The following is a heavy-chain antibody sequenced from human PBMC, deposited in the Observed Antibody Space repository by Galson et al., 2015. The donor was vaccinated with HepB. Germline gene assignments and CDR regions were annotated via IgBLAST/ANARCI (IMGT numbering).Heavy chain of an antibody. CDR3: ARDSGSGWYLYYFDH. CDR1: GYTFTGYY. D-gene: IGHD6-19*01. V-gene: IGHV1-2*04. CDR2: INPNSGGT. J-gene: IGHJ4*02. Sequence: SVKVSCKASGYTFTGYYMHWVRQAPGQGLEWMGWINPNSGGTDYAQKFQGWVTMTRDTSISTAYMELSRLRSDDTAVYYCARDSGSGWYLYYFDHWGQGTLVTVSS.